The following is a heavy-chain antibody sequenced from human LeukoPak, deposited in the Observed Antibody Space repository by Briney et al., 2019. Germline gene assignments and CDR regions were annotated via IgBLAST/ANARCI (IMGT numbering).Heavy chain of an antibody. CDR3: AKDSRSLVVTVDPYYFDY. D-gene: IGHD2-21*02. CDR2: TNSDGSST. J-gene: IGHJ4*02. Sequence: GGSLRLSCAVSGFTFSGHWMFWVRQAPGKGLVWVSSTNSDGSSTVYTDSVKGRFTVSRDNAENTLYLQMNSLRAEDTAVYYCAKDSRSLVVTVDPYYFDYWGQGTLVTVSS. CDR1: GFTFSGHW. V-gene: IGHV3-74*01.